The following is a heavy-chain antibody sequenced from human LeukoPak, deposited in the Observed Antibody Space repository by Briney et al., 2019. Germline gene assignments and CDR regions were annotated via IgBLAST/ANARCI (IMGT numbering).Heavy chain of an antibody. CDR1: GGSISSSSYY. J-gene: IGHJ4*02. D-gene: IGHD3-3*01. CDR3: ARGGITIFGVVIRPFDY. Sequence: SGTLSLTCTVSGGSISSSSYYWGWIRQPPGKGLEWIGSIYYSGSTYYNPSLKSRVTISVDTSKNQFSLKLSSVTAADTAVYYCARGGITIFGVVIRPFDYWGQGTLVTVSS. CDR2: IYYSGST. V-gene: IGHV4-39*07.